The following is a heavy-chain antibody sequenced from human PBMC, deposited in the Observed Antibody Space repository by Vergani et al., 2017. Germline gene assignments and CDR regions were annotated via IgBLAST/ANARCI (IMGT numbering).Heavy chain of an antibody. CDR2: IYTSGST. CDR3: ARDTDHFDSENYDDVFDS. J-gene: IGHJ3*02. Sequence: QVQLQESGPGLVKPSQTLSLTCTVSGGSISSGSYYWSWIRPPAGKGLEWIGRIYTSGSTNYNPSLKSRVTISVDTSKNQFSLKLSSVTTADTAMYYCARDTDHFDSENYDDVFDSWGQGTMVMVSS. CDR1: GGSISSGSYY. D-gene: IGHD3-16*01. V-gene: IGHV4-61*02.